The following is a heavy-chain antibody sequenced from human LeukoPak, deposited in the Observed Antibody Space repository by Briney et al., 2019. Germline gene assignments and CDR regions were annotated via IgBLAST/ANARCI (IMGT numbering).Heavy chain of an antibody. J-gene: IGHJ4*02. D-gene: IGHD2-2*02. CDR3: ARARGVVPAAIADY. V-gene: IGHV1-69*13. CDR2: IIPIFGTA. Sequence: ASVKVSCKASGGTFSSYAISWVRQAPGQGLEWMGGIIPIFGTANYAQKFQGRVTITADESTSTAYMELSSLRSEDTAVYYCARARGVVPAAIADYWGQGTLVTVSS. CDR1: GGTFSSYA.